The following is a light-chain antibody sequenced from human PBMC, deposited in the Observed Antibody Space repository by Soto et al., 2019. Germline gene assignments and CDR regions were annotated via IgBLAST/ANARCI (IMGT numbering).Light chain of an antibody. CDR1: SSDAGNYNF. J-gene: IGLJ3*02. Sequence: QSALTQPASVSGSPGQSITISCTGTSSDAGNYNFVSWYQQHPGKAPKVIIYEDSTRPSGVSNRISGSKSGNTASLTISGLQDEAEADYYCCSYAGSSTSWVFGGGTQLTVL. CDR3: CSYAGSSTSWV. CDR2: EDS. V-gene: IGLV2-23*01.